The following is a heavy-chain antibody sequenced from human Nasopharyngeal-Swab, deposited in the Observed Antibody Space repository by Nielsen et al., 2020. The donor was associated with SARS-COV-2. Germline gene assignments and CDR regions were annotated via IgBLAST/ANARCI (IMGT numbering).Heavy chain of an antibody. CDR1: GGSISSGGYS. CDR2: IYHSGST. CDR3: ARGSMGSGSYADY. V-gene: IGHV4-30-2*01. Sequence: SETLSLTCAVSGGSISSGGYSWSWIRQPPGKGLEWIGYIYHSGSTYYNPSLKSRVTISVGRSKNQFSLKLSSVTAADTAVYYCARGSMGSGSYADYWGQGTLVTVSS. J-gene: IGHJ4*02. D-gene: IGHD1-26*01.